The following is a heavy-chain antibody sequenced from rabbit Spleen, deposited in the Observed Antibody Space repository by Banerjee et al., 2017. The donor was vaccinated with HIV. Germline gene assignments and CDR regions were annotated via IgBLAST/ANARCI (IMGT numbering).Heavy chain of an antibody. V-gene: IGHV1S40*01. D-gene: IGHD1-1*01. CDR1: GFSFSSNW. CDR3: ARNYVNTFDL. J-gene: IGHJ3*01. Sequence: QSLEESGGDLVKPGASLTLTCTVSGFSFSSNWICWVRQAPGKGLEWIACIDTNDGDTDYANWPKGRFTISKTSSTTVTLQMTSLTAADTATYFCARNYVNTFDLWGQGTLVTVS. CDR2: IDTNDGDT.